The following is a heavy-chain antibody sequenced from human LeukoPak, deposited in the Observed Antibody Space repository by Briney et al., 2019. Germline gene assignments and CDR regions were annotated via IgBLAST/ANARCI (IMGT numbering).Heavy chain of an antibody. CDR3: ARAPSEVGGYYPEYFRH. CDR2: IKSDGKT. V-gene: IGHV3-74*01. CDR1: GFTFSRYW. Sequence: GGSLRLSCEASGFTFSRYWMHWVRQAPGKGLAWVSRIKSDGKTNYADSVKGRFTISRDNAKNTVSLQMNSLRANDTGVYCCARAPSEVGGYYPEYFRHWGQGTLVTVSS. D-gene: IGHD3-3*01. J-gene: IGHJ1*01.